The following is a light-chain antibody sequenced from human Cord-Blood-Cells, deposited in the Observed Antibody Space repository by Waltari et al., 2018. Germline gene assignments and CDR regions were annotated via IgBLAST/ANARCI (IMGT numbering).Light chain of an antibody. CDR3: QQYGSSPPYT. CDR2: GAS. V-gene: IGKV3-20*01. J-gene: IGKJ2*01. Sequence: EIVLTPSPGTLSLSPGERATLSCRASQSVSSSYLAWYQQKPGQAPRLLIYGASSRATGIPDRFSGSGSGTDCTLTISRLEPEDFAVYYCQQYGSSPPYTFGQGTKLEIK. CDR1: QSVSSSY.